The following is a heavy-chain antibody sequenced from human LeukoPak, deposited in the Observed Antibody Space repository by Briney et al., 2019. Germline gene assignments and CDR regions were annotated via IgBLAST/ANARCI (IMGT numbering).Heavy chain of an antibody. CDR1: GFTFSSYG. Sequence: PGRSLRLSCAASGFTFSSYGMHWVRQAPGKGLEWVAVISYDGSNKYYADSVKGRFTISRDNSKNTLYLQMNSLRAEDTAVYYCARADCSSTSCQLPDYYYYYYMDVWGKGTTVTVSS. J-gene: IGHJ6*03. D-gene: IGHD2-2*01. V-gene: IGHV3-30*03. CDR2: ISYDGSNK. CDR3: ARADCSSTSCQLPDYYYYYYMDV.